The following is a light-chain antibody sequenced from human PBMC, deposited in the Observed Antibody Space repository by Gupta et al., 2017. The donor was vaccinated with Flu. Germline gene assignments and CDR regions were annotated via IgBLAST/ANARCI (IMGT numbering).Light chain of an antibody. CDR2: QAS. CDR1: QSITSW. CDR3: QQYSSYST. V-gene: IGKV1-5*03. J-gene: IGKJ1*01. Sequence: DIQMTQSPSTLSASVGDSVTITCRASQSITSWLAWYQQKPGKAPKLLSYQASTLGSGVPSRFSGSGSGTEFTLTITSLQPDDFATYYCQQYSSYSTFGQGAKVE.